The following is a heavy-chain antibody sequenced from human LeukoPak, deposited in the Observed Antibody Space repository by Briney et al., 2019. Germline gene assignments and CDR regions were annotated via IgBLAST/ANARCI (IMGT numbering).Heavy chain of an antibody. Sequence: PSETLSLTCTVSGGSISSSSYYWGWIRQPPGKGLDWIGNISYSGSTYYIPSLKSRVTISVDTSKNQFSLKLSSVTAADTAVYYCARLYSSRPDYWGQGTLVTVSS. CDR2: ISYSGST. D-gene: IGHD6-19*01. V-gene: IGHV4-39*01. CDR1: GGSISSSSYY. CDR3: ARLYSSRPDY. J-gene: IGHJ4*02.